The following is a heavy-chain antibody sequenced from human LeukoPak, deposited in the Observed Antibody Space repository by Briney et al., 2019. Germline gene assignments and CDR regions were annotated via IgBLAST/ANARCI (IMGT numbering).Heavy chain of an antibody. D-gene: IGHD4/OR15-4a*01. Sequence: GGSLRLSCSASGFTFSNYAMRWVRQAPGKGLEYVSAISSNGDSTYYADSVKGRFIISRDNSKNSLSLHMSSLRAEDTAVYYCVKSASSYGANWFDPWGQGTLVTVSS. CDR3: VKSASSYGANWFDP. CDR2: ISSNGDST. J-gene: IGHJ5*02. V-gene: IGHV3-64D*09. CDR1: GFTFSNYA.